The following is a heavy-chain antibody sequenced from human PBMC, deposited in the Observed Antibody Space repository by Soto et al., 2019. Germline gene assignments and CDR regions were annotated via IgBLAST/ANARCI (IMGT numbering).Heavy chain of an antibody. CDR2: IIPMFGTA. Sequence: QVQLVQSGAEVKKPGSSVKVSCKASGDTFSSYAINWVRQAPGQGLEWMGGIIPMFGTANYAQKFKGRVTITAGESVSTVYIELSSLRSEDTAVYYCARVGPAHYYDSSGYYSPLDYWGQGTLVTVSS. V-gene: IGHV1-69*01. J-gene: IGHJ4*02. CDR1: GDTFSSYA. CDR3: ARVGPAHYYDSSGYYSPLDY. D-gene: IGHD3-22*01.